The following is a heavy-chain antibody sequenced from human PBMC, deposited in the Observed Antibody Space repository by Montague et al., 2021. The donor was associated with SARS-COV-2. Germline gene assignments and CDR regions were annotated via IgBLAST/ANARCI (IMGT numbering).Heavy chain of an antibody. Sequence: SETLSLTCAVYGGSFSDNYWSWIRKPPGKGLEWIGENNHRGTSNYNPSLKSRVSIPVDTSKNQFSLYLGSVTAADTAVYYCARGRQHFNMIVVVMTGGEYYFDYWGQGTLVTVSS. V-gene: IGHV4-34*01. CDR3: ARGRQHFNMIVVVMTGGEYYFDY. CDR2: NNHRGTS. CDR1: GGSFSDNY. J-gene: IGHJ4*02. D-gene: IGHD3-22*01.